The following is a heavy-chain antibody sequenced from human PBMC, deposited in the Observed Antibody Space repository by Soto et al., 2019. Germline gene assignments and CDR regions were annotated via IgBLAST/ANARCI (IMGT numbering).Heavy chain of an antibody. CDR3: AKDSYYDFWSGYSGAFDI. J-gene: IGHJ3*02. CDR2: ISGSGGST. V-gene: IGHV3-23*01. CDR1: GFTFSSYA. Sequence: EVQLLESGGGLVQPGGSLRLSCAASGFTFSSYAMSWVRQAPGKGLEWVSAISGSGGSTYYADSVKGRFTISRDNSKNTLYLQMNSLRAEDTAVYYCAKDSYYDFWSGYSGAFDIWGQGTMVTVSS. D-gene: IGHD3-3*01.